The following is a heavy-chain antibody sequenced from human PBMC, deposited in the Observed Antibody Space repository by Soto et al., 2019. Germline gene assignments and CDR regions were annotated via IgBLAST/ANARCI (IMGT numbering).Heavy chain of an antibody. D-gene: IGHD1-26*01. J-gene: IGHJ4*02. CDR1: GFTFSSYS. CDR3: ARGFRVEGAYGAGAFFDY. Sequence: GGSLRLSCAASGFTFSSYSMVWVRQAPEKGLEWVSSIGCSCSNTYYADSVKGRFTISRDNSKNTLYLQMNSLRAEDTAVYYCARGFRVEGAYGAGAFFDYWAQGTLVTVSS. V-gene: IGHV3-21*01. CDR2: IGCSCSNT.